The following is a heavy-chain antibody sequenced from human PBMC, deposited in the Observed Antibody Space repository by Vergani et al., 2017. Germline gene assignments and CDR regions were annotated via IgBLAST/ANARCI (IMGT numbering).Heavy chain of an antibody. Sequence: QVQLQQWGAGLLKPSQTLSLTCAVSGGSISSGGYSWSWIRQPPGKGLEWIGYIYHSGSTYYNPSLKSRVTISVDRSKNQFSLKLSSVTAADTAVYYCARDLGYGDPNAFDIWGQGTMVTVSS. V-gene: IGHV4-30-2*01. D-gene: IGHD4-17*01. CDR1: GGSISSGGYS. CDR3: ARDLGYGDPNAFDI. CDR2: IYHSGST. J-gene: IGHJ3*02.